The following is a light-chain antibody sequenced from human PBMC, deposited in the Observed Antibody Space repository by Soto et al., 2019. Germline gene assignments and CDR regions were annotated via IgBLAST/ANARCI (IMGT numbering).Light chain of an antibody. CDR2: GAS. J-gene: IGKJ2*01. CDR3: QQYNNWPYT. Sequence: EIVMTQSPATLSVSPGERATLSCRASQSVSSNLAWYQQKPGQAPRLLIHGASTRATGIPARFSGSGSGTEFTLTISSLQSEDFAVYYCQQYNNWPYTFGQGTKLEIK. CDR1: QSVSSN. V-gene: IGKV3-15*01.